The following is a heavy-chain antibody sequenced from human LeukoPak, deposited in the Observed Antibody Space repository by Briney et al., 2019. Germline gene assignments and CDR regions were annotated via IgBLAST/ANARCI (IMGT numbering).Heavy chain of an antibody. D-gene: IGHD1-1*01. CDR1: VFTLDRYA. CDR2: ISGSGGSP. Sequence: PGGSLRLSCPPSVFTLDRYAMSWVRQAPGKGLEWFSTISGSGGSPYYADSVKGRFTISRDNSKNTLYLQMNTLRVEHTAVYHCAKLIREVTTYDYWGPGALVTVSS. J-gene: IGHJ4*02. V-gene: IGHV3-23*01. CDR3: AKLIREVTTYDY.